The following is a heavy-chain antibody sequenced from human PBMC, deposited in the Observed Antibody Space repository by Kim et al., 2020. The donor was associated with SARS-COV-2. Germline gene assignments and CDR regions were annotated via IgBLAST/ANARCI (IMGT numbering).Heavy chain of an antibody. Sequence: LSLTLPFSFFSLLGSHWSWLGQSPGRGLEWIGYLYYSGNTNYSPSLKSRVTISIDTSKNQFSLKLRSVTAADTAVYYCARGTYDYVWGSYRFVYWGQGTLVTVSS. D-gene: IGHD3-16*02. V-gene: IGHV4-59*01. CDR3: ARGTYDYVWGSYRFVY. J-gene: IGHJ4*02. CDR2: LYYSGNT. CDR1: FFSLLGSH.